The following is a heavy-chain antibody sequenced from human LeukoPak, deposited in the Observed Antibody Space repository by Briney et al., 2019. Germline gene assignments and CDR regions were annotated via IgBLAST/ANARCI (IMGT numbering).Heavy chain of an antibody. CDR2: ISYDGSDK. CDR3: AKDPRRYSRTGGYFDY. Sequence: GGSLRLSCAASRFTFSNYVMHWVRQAPGKGLEWVAVISYDGSDKYYADSVKGRFTISRDNSKNTLYLQMNSLRAEGTAVYYCAKDPRRYSRTGGYFDYWGQGTLVTVSS. V-gene: IGHV3-30*18. D-gene: IGHD6-13*01. CDR1: RFTFSNYV. J-gene: IGHJ4*02.